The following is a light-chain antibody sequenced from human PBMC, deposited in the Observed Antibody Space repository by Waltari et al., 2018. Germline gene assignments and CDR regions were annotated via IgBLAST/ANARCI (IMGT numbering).Light chain of an antibody. J-gene: IGKJ5*01. CDR2: AAS. CDR3: QQSYSTPAVT. Sequence: DIQMTQSPSSLSASVGDRVTITCRPSQSHSSYFNWYQQKPGKAPKLLIYAASSLQSGVPSRFSGSGSGTDFTLTISSLQPEDFATYYCQQSYSTPAVTFGQGTRLEIK. CDR1: QSHSSY. V-gene: IGKV1-39*01.